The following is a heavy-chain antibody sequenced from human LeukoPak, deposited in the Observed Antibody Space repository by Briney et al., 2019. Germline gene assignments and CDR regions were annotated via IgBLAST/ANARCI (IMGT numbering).Heavy chain of an antibody. CDR3: ARSTPGNYCCLFDY. D-gene: IGHD1-26*01. V-gene: IGHV4-34*01. Sequence: PSETLSLTCAVYGGSFSGYYWSWIRQPPGKGLEWIGEINHSGSTNYNPSLKSRVTISVDTSKNQFSLKLSSVTAADTAVYYCARSTPGNYCCLFDYWGQGTLVTVSS. J-gene: IGHJ4*02. CDR2: INHSGST. CDR1: GGSFSGYY.